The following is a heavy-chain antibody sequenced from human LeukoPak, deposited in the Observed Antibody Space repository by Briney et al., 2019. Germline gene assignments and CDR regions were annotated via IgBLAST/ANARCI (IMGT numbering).Heavy chain of an antibody. CDR3: ARDGDSGGWFDS. Sequence: SETLSLTCTVSGGSISSYYWSWIRQSPGKGLECIGYIYYSGSTKYNPSLNSRATISLDTSKNQFFLKLTSVTAADTAVYYCARDGDSGGWFDSWGQGALVTVSS. J-gene: IGHJ5*01. CDR1: GGSISSYY. D-gene: IGHD6-25*01. CDR2: IYYSGST. V-gene: IGHV4-59*01.